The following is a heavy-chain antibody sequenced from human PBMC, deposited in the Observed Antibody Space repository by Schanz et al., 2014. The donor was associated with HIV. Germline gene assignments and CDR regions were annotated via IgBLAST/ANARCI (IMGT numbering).Heavy chain of an antibody. CDR1: GFTFSRYV. CDR3: AKVGRIYSTTWIDH. Sequence: QVQLVESGGGVVHPGKSLRLSCAASGFTFSRYVMHWVRQAPGKGLEWVAVIWYDGSNKYYADSVKGRFTISRDNSKKTLYLQMNSLRAEDTAVYYCAKVGRIYSTTWIDHWGQGTLVTVSS. J-gene: IGHJ4*02. D-gene: IGHD6-13*01. CDR2: IWYDGSNK. V-gene: IGHV3-33*06.